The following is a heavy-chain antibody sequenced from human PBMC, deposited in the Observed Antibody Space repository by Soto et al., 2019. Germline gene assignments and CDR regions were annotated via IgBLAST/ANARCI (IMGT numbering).Heavy chain of an antibody. CDR3: ARSTRITIFGVVIPNGGYYYFDY. Sequence: ASVKVSCEASGYTFTSYAMHWVRQAPGQRLEWMGWINAGNGNTKYSQKFQGRVTITRDTSASTAYMGLSSLRSEDTAVYYCARSTRITIFGVVIPNGGYYYFDYWGQGTLVTVSS. J-gene: IGHJ4*02. CDR2: INAGNGNT. CDR1: GYTFTSYA. V-gene: IGHV1-3*01. D-gene: IGHD3-3*01.